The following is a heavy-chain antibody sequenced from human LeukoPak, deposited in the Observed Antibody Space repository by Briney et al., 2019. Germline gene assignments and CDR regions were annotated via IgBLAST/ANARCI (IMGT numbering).Heavy chain of an antibody. Sequence: ASVKVSCKASGYTFTSHGISWLRQAPGQGLEWMGWISAYNGNTNYAQKLQGRVTMTTDTSTSTAYMELRSLRSDDTAVYYCARECSSTSCYVLRAFDIWGQGTMVTVSS. D-gene: IGHD2-2*01. CDR3: ARECSSTSCYVLRAFDI. J-gene: IGHJ3*02. CDR1: GYTFTSHG. CDR2: ISAYNGNT. V-gene: IGHV1-18*04.